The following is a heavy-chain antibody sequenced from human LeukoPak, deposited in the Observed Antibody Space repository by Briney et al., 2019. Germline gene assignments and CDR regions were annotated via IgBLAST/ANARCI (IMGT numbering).Heavy chain of an antibody. CDR1: GYTFPGYY. CDR3: ARGRPYYDILTGYPFDY. Sequence: GASVKVSCKASGYTFPGYYMHWVRQAPGQGLEWMGWINPNSGGTNYAQKFQGRVTMTRDTSISTAYTELSRLRSDDTAVYYCARGRPYYDILTGYPFDYWGQGTLVTVSS. J-gene: IGHJ4*02. D-gene: IGHD3-9*01. CDR2: INPNSGGT. V-gene: IGHV1-2*02.